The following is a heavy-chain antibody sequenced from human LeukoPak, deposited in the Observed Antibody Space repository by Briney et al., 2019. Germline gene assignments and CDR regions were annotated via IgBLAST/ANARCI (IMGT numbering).Heavy chain of an antibody. V-gene: IGHV4-30-2*01. CDR1: GGSISSGGYS. CDR2: IYHSGST. J-gene: IGHJ4*02. CDR3: ARGSLGYCSGGSCYLAYHFDY. Sequence: SQTLSLTCAVSGGSISSGGYSWSWIRQPPGKGLEWIGYIYHSGSTYYNPSLKSRVTISVDRSKNQFSLKLSSVTAADTAVYYCARGSLGYCSGGSCYLAYHFDYWGQGTLVTVSS. D-gene: IGHD2-15*01.